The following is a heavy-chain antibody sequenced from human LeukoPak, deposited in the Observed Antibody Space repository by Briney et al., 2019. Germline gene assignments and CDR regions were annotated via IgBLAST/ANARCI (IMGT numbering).Heavy chain of an antibody. V-gene: IGHV4-59*08. Sequence: PSETLSLTCTVSGASISSYSWSWIRQPHGKGLEWIGHIYNSGSTRYNPSLKSRVAISVDTSNNQFSLNLNSVTVADTAVYYCARHTAGHGSGYWGHGILVTVSS. D-gene: IGHD5-24*01. CDR1: GASISSYS. CDR3: ARHTAGHGSGY. J-gene: IGHJ4*01. CDR2: IYNSGST.